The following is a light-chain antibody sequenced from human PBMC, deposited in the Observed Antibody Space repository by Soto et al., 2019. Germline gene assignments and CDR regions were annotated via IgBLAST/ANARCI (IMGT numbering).Light chain of an antibody. CDR3: QQRGNWPPTWT. CDR1: QSIGYY. Sequence: EIVMPQSPATLSLSPGARATLSGRARQSIGYYLAWYQENPGQAPRLLIYDASIRATGIPARFSGSWSGTDFTLTINGLEPEDSAVYYCQQRGNWPPTWTFGQGTKVDIK. CDR2: DAS. J-gene: IGKJ1*01. V-gene: IGKV3-11*01.